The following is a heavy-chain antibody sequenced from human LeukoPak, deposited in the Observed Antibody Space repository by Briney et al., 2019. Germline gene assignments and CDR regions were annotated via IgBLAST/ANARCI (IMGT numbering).Heavy chain of an antibody. Sequence: GGSLRLSCAASGFTFSDYYMSWVRQAPGKGLEWVSLISGSSGYIYYAESVKGRFSIYRDNAENLLYLQMDSLRVDDTALYYCARALGGVSGPYGMDVWGQGTTVTVSS. CDR2: ISGSSGYI. J-gene: IGHJ6*02. V-gene: IGHV3-11*06. D-gene: IGHD3-16*01. CDR3: ARALGGVSGPYGMDV. CDR1: GFTFSDYY.